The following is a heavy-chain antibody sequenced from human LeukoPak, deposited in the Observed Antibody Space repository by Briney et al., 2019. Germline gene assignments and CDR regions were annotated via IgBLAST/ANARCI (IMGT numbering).Heavy chain of an antibody. CDR2: ITTSSTTI. J-gene: IGHJ4*02. CDR1: GFTFSAYS. Sequence: PGGSLRLSCAASGFTFSAYSMNWVRQAPGKGLEWVSYITTSSTTIYYADSVKGRFTISRDSATNSLYLEMNSLRDEDTAVYYCARGSVGSTKRYYFDYWGQGTLVTVSS. V-gene: IGHV3-48*02. CDR3: ARGSVGSTKRYYFDY. D-gene: IGHD1-26*01.